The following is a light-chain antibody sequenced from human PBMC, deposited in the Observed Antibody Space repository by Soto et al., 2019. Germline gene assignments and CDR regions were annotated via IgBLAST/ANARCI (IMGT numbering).Light chain of an antibody. CDR2: GAS. Sequence: EIVLTQSPGTLSLSPGERATLSCRASQSVGSSYLAWYQQKAGQAPKLLIFGASHRATGIPDRFSGSGSGTDFTLTINRLESEDFAVYYCHQYAGSPLTFGGGTKVDIK. J-gene: IGKJ4*01. V-gene: IGKV3-20*01. CDR1: QSVGSSY. CDR3: HQYAGSPLT.